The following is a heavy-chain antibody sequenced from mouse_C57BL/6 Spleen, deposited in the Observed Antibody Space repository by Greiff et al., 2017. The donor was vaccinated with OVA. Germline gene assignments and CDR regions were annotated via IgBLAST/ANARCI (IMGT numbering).Heavy chain of an antibody. CDR3: ARRGVLDV. J-gene: IGHJ1*03. CDR2: IDPSDSYP. CDR1: GYTFTSYW. Sequence: QVQLQQPGAELVKPGASVKLSCKASGYTFTSYWMQWVKQRPGQGLEWIGEIDPSDSYPNYNQKFKGKATLTVDTSSSTAYMQLSSLTSEYSAVYYCARRGVLDVWGTGTTVTVSS. V-gene: IGHV1-50*01.